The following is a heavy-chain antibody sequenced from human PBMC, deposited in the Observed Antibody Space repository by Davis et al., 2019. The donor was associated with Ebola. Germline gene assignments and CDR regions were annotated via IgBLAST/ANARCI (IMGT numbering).Heavy chain of an antibody. V-gene: IGHV3-30-3*01. CDR2: ISYDGSNK. Sequence: PGGSLRLSCAASGFTFSRYAMHWVRQAPGKGLEWVAVISYDGSNKYYADSVKGRFTISRDNSKNTLFLRMNSLRAEDTAVYYCAKGRRDIADPRSPFDPGGQGTLVTVSS. D-gene: IGHD2-15*01. J-gene: IGHJ5*02. CDR1: GFTFSRYA. CDR3: AKGRRDIADPRSPFDP.